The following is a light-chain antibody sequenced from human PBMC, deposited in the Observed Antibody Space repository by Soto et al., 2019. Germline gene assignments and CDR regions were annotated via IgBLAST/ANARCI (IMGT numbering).Light chain of an antibody. CDR3: QHYDISLFA. CDR1: QSVSSN. J-gene: IGKJ3*01. V-gene: IGKV3-20*01. Sequence: EIALTQSPGTLSVSPGERATLTCRASQSVSSNLAWYQQKPGQAPRLLIYGASSRATGIPDRFSGSGFGTDFTLTISRLEPVDFAVYYCQHYDISLFAFGPGTKVDIK. CDR2: GAS.